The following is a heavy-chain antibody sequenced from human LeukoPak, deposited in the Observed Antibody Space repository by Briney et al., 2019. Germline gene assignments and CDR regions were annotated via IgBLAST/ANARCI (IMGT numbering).Heavy chain of an antibody. CDR1: GFSLSTSGVG. CDR3: ARTLPGEFDY. D-gene: IGHD7-27*01. CDR2: IYWDDDK. J-gene: IGHJ4*02. V-gene: IGHV2-5*02. Sequence: ESGPTLVNPTQTLTLTCTFSGFSLSTSGVGVGWIRQPPGKALEWLALIYWDDDKRYSPSLSSRLTITKDTSKNRVVLTMTNMDPVDTATYYCARTLPGEFDYWGQGTLVTVSS.